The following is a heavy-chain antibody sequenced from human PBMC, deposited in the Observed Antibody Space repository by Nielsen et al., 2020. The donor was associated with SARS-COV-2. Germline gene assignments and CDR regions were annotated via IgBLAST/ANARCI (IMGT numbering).Heavy chain of an antibody. Sequence: SETLSLTCTVSGGSISSGGYYWSWIRQHPGKGLEWIGYIYYSGSTYYNPSLKSRVTISVDTSKNQFSLKLSSVTAADTAVYYCARDSEPYGGYVGPTGMDVWGQGTTVTVSS. CDR1: GGSISSGGYY. J-gene: IGHJ6*02. CDR3: ARDSEPYGGYVGPTGMDV. D-gene: IGHD5-12*01. V-gene: IGHV4-31*03. CDR2: IYYSGST.